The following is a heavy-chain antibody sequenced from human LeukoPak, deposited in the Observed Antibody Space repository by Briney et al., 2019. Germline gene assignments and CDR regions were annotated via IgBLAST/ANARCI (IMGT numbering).Heavy chain of an antibody. V-gene: IGHV4-39*01. CDR3: ARIAGGGYGDYPIVFDY. CDR1: GGSISSSSYY. D-gene: IGHD4-17*01. Sequence: PSETLSLTCTVSGGSISSSSYYWGWIRQPPGKGLEWIGSIYYSGSTYYNPSLKSRVTISVDTSKNQFSLKLSSVTAADTAVYYCARIAGGGYGDYPIVFDYWGQGTLVTVSS. J-gene: IGHJ4*02. CDR2: IYYSGST.